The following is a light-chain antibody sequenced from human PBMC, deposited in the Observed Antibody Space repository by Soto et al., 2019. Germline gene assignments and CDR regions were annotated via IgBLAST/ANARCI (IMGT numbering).Light chain of an antibody. V-gene: IGKV3-20*01. J-gene: IGKJ1*01. CDR2: GAS. CDR3: QQYGDSSWT. CDR1: QTISSSY. Sequence: EIVLTQSPGTLSLSPGERATLSCTASQTISSSYLAWYQQKPGQAPRLLIYGASSRATGIPDNFSGSGSGTDFTLTISRLEPEDFAVYYCQQYGDSSWTFGQGTKVEI.